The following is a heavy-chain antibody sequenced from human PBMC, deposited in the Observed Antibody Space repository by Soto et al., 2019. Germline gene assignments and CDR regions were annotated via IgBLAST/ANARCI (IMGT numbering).Heavy chain of an antibody. CDR3: EREVRDTAVADFDY. D-gene: IGHD5-18*01. J-gene: IGHJ4*02. V-gene: IGHV3-48*02. Sequence: EVQLVESGGGLVQPGGSLRLSCAASGCTFSSYSMNWVRQAPGKGLEWLSYISSSISTMHYADSVKGRFTISRDNAKNSLYLQINSLSDEDTAVYYCEREVRDTAVADFDYWGQGTLVTVSS. CDR1: GCTFSSYS. CDR2: ISSSISTM.